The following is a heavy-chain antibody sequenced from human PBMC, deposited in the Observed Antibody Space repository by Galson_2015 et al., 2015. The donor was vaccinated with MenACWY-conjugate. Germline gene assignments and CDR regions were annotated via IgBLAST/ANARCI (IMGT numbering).Heavy chain of an antibody. CDR1: AFTFGNAY. Sequence: SLRLSCAGSAFTFGNAYMSWVRQAPGKGLEWVGRTKSQTDGGKIDYAAPVKGRFTISRDDSKNTLYLQMNSLKIEDTAVYYCTTHKPDSWGGLLFHFYMDVWGKGTTVTVSS. CDR2: TKSQTDGGKI. V-gene: IGHV3-15*01. J-gene: IGHJ6*03. D-gene: IGHD2-21*01. CDR3: TTHKPDSWGGLLFHFYMDV.